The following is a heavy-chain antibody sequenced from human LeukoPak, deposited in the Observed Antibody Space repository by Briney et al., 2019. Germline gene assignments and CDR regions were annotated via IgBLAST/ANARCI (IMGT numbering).Heavy chain of an antibody. V-gene: IGHV1-46*01. J-gene: IGHJ3*02. Sequence: ASVKVSCKASGYTFTSYYMHWVRQAPGQGLEWMGIINPSGGSTSYAQKFQGRVTMTRDTSTSTVYMELSSLRSEDTAVYYCARVRSDIVVVYRPMDAFDIWGQGTMVTVSS. CDR3: ARVRSDIVVVYRPMDAFDI. D-gene: IGHD2-21*01. CDR1: GYTFTSYY. CDR2: INPSGGST.